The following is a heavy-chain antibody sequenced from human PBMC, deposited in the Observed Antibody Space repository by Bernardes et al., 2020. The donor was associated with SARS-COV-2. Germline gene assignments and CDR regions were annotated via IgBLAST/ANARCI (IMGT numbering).Heavy chain of an antibody. CDR3: ASRYSSGWQEIDY. D-gene: IGHD6-19*01. J-gene: IGHJ4*02. V-gene: IGHV4-39*01. Sequence: SETLSLTCTVSGGSISSSSYYWGWIRQPPGKGLEWIGTIYYSGSTYYNPSLKSRVTISVDTSKNQFSLKLSSVTAADTAVYYCASRYSSGWQEIDYWGQGTLVTVSS. CDR1: GGSISSSSYY. CDR2: IYYSGST.